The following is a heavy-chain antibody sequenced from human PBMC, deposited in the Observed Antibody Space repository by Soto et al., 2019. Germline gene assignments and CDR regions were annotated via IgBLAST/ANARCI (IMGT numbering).Heavy chain of an antibody. J-gene: IGHJ4*02. CDR1: GFTFSDYF. Sequence: GGSLRLSCGASGFTFSDYFMSWIRQAPGKGLEWTSYISSGYTVYYADSVKGRFTISRDNAKNSLYLEMNSLRAEDTAVYYCARENYYDGSGYLYYFDYWGQGTPVTVST. D-gene: IGHD3-22*01. V-gene: IGHV3-11*01. CDR3: ARENYYDGSGYLYYFDY. CDR2: ISSGYTV.